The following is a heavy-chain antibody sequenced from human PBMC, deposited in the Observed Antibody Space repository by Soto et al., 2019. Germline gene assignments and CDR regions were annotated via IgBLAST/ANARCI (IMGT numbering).Heavy chain of an antibody. J-gene: IGHJ4*02. D-gene: IGHD3-3*01. CDR3: ASPYYDFWSGPPWGTQKYYFDF. V-gene: IGHV4-34*01. CDR1: GGSFSGYY. CDR2: INHSGST. Sequence: QVHLQQWGAGLLKPSETLSLTCAVYGGSFSGYYWSWIRQPPGKGLEWIGEINHSGSTNYNPSLESRITISVDTSKNQFSLKLSSVTAADPAVYYCASPYYDFWSGPPWGTQKYYFDFWGQGTLVTVSS.